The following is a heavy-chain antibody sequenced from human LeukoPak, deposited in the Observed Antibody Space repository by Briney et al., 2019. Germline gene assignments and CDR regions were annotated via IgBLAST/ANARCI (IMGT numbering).Heavy chain of an antibody. D-gene: IGHD6-13*01. J-gene: IGHJ4*02. CDR3: ARDSSARYSSSWYVVGDFDY. CDR1: SDSISYGHW. V-gene: IGHV4-4*02. Sequence: SETLSLTCTVSSDSISYGHWWSWVRPPPGKGLEWIGEIYHSGSNNCNSALKSRVTLSIDNSKNQFSLNLSSVTAADTAVYYCARDSSARYSSSWYVVGDFDYWGQGTPVTVSS. CDR2: IYHSGSN.